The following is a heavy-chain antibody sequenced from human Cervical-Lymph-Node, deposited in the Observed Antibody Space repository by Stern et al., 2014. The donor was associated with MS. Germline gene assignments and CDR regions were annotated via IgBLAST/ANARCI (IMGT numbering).Heavy chain of an antibody. CDR2: IYYSGRT. V-gene: IGHV4-39*01. CDR3: ARSYSSGWEFDY. Sequence: VQLEESGPGLVKPSETLSLTCTVSGGSISSSSYYWGWIRQPPGKGLEWIGSIYYSGRTYYNPSLKRRVTISVDTSKNQFSLKRSAVTAADTAVYYCARSYSSGWEFDYWGQGTLVTVSS. D-gene: IGHD6-19*01. CDR1: GGSISSSSYY. J-gene: IGHJ4*02.